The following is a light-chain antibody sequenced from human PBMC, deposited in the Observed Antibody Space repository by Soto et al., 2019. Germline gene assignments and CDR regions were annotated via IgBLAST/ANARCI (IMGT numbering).Light chain of an antibody. V-gene: IGKV3-11*01. J-gene: IGKJ4*01. CDR1: QSVSTF. CDR3: QQPSNWPLT. CDR2: DAS. Sequence: EIVLTQSPATLSLSPGERATLSCRADQSVSTFLAWYQQKPGQAPRLLIYDASKKATGIPTRFSGSGSGTAFTLTISSLEPEDFAVYYCQQPSNWPLTFGRGTKVEIK.